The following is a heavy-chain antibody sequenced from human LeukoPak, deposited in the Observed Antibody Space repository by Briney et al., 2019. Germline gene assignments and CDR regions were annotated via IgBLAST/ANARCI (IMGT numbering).Heavy chain of an antibody. CDR1: GFTVSSNY. V-gene: IGHV3-53*01. CDR3: ARDPDSSGFFDY. J-gene: IGHJ4*02. Sequence: GGSLRLSCAASGFTVSSNYMSWVRQAPGKGLEWVSVIYSGGSTYYADSVKGRFTISRDNSKNTLYLQMNSLRAEDTAVYYCARDPDSSGFFDYWGQGTQVTVSS. CDR2: IYSGGST. D-gene: IGHD6-19*01.